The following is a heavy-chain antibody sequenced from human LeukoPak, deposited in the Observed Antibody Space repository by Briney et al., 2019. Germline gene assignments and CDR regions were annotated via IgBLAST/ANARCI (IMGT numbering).Heavy chain of an antibody. V-gene: IGHV4-34*01. D-gene: IGHD3-9*01. Sequence: SETLSLTCAVYGGSFSGYYWSWIRQPPGKGLEWVGEINHSGSTNYNPSLKSRVTISVDTSKNQFSLKLSSVTAADTAVYYCARALPRYYILTGDYIGGWFDPWGQGTLVTVSS. CDR1: GGSFSGYY. J-gene: IGHJ5*02. CDR2: INHSGST. CDR3: ARALPRYYILTGDYIGGWFDP.